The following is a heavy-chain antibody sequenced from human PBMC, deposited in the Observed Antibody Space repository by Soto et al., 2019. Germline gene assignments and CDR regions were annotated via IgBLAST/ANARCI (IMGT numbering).Heavy chain of an antibody. J-gene: IGHJ5*02. D-gene: IGHD6-19*01. V-gene: IGHV4-34*01. CDR3: ARVSSGWYSS. CDR1: GGSFSGYY. CDR2: INHSGST. Sequence: PSETLSLTCAVYGGSFSGYYWSWIRQPPGKGLEWIGEINHSGSTNYNPSLKSRVTISVDTSKNQFSLKLSSVTAADTAVCYCARVSSGWYSSWGQGTLVTVSS.